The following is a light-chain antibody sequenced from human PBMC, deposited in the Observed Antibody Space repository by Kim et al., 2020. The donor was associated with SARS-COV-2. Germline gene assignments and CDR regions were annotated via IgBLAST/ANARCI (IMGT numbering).Light chain of an antibody. Sequence: EILMTQSPATLSVSPGERATLSCRASQSVSSKSAWYQRTSGQAPRHLIDGASTRATGIPARFSGGGSGTEFTLTISRLQSEDFAVYYSQQYNKWFTFGQGTKLEI. CDR3: QQYNKWFT. J-gene: IGKJ2*01. V-gene: IGKV3-15*01. CDR1: QSVSSK. CDR2: GAS.